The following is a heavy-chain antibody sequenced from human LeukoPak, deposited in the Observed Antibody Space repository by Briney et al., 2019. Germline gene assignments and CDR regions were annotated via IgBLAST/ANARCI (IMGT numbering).Heavy chain of an antibody. CDR3: AKDRGKWELNFDY. D-gene: IGHD1-26*01. CDR2: IRYDGSNK. V-gene: IGHV3-30*02. Sequence: GGSLRFSCAASGFTFSSYGVHWVRQAPGKGLEWVAFIRYDGSNKYYADSVKGRFTISRDNSKNTLYLQMNSLRAEGTAVYYCAKDRGKWELNFDYWGQGTLVTVSS. J-gene: IGHJ4*02. CDR1: GFTFSSYG.